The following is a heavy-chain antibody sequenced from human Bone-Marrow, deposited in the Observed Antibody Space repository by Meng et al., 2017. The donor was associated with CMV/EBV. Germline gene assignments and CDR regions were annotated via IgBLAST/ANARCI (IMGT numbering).Heavy chain of an antibody. Sequence: QGQIQESGPGLVKPSETLSLTCIVSGASIKNYNWNWVWQPAGQGLEWIGLIQVIGHTVYNPSLKIRVTVSLDASKNQFSLTLNSVTAADTATYYCAGSRPGGGACDYWGQGILVTVSS. J-gene: IGHJ4*02. CDR2: IQVIGHT. CDR1: GASIKNYN. D-gene: IGHD3-16*01. CDR3: AGSRPGGGACDY. V-gene: IGHV4-4*07.